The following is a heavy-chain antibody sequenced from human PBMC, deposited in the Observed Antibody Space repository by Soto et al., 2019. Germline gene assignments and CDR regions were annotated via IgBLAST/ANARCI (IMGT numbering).Heavy chain of an antibody. CDR3: ARTPLTGNKRDYYFDY. Sequence: QVQLQESGPGLVKPSQTLSLTCTVSGGSISSGNYYWSWIRQPPGKGLEWIGHIYYSGSTYYNPSLKSRVTISADTSKNHLSLKLSSVTAADTAVYYCARTPLTGNKRDYYFDYWGQGTLVTVSS. V-gene: IGHV4-30-4*01. J-gene: IGHJ4*02. CDR2: IYYSGST. CDR1: GGSISSGNYY. D-gene: IGHD3-9*01.